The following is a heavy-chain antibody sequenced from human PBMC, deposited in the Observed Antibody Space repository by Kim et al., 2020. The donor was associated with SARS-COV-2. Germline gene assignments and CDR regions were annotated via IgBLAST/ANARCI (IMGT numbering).Heavy chain of an antibody. V-gene: IGHV3-11*01. J-gene: IGHJ5*02. Sequence: YADSGKGRCTITRDNAKNSLCLQMNSLRAEDTAVYYCAKMGSAFNWFDPWGQGTLVTVSS. D-gene: IGHD2-15*01. CDR3: AKMGSAFNWFDP.